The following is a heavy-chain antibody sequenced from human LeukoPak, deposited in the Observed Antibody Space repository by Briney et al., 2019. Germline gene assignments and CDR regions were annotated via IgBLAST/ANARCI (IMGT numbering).Heavy chain of an antibody. CDR3: ARELAGVCPYQLLCGGPLDY. J-gene: IGHJ4*02. CDR2: INHSGST. Sequence: TSQTLSLTCAVYGGSFSGYYWSWIRQPPGKGLEWIGEINHSGSTNYNPSLKSRVTISVDTSKNQFSLKLSSVTAADTAVYYCARELAGVCPYQLLCGGPLDYWGQGTLVTVSS. V-gene: IGHV4-34*01. CDR1: GGSFSGYY. D-gene: IGHD2-2*01.